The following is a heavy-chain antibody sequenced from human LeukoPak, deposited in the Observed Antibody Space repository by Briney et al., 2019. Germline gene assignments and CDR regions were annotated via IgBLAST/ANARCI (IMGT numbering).Heavy chain of an antibody. CDR3: ARESGYAVGDF. CDR2: MSGSGGST. D-gene: IGHD5-12*01. V-gene: IGHV3-23*01. CDR1: GFTFSSYA. J-gene: IGHJ4*02. Sequence: GGSLRLSCAASGFTFSSYAMSWVRQAPGKGLEWVSGMSGSGGSTHYADSVKGRFIISKDTSKNTLYLQMNNLRADDTAVYYCARESGYAVGDFWGQGTLVTVSS.